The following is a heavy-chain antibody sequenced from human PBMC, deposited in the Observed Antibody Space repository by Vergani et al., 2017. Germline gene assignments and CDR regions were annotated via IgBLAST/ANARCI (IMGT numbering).Heavy chain of an antibody. V-gene: IGHV1-69*01. J-gene: IGHJ4*02. Sequence: QLVQSGPEVKKPGSSVKVSCKASGGTFSSYAISWVRQAPGQGLEWMGGIIPIFGTANYAQKFQGRVTITADESTSTAYMELSSLRSEDTAVYYCARGHPSSYYDSSGYYLDYWGQGTLVTVSS. CDR3: ARGHPSSYYDSSGYYLDY. CDR2: IIPIFGTA. CDR1: GGTFSSYA. D-gene: IGHD3-22*01.